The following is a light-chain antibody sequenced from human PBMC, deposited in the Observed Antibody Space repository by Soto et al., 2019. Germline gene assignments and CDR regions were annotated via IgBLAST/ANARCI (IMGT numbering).Light chain of an antibody. CDR1: SSNIGSNT. CDR2: NNN. V-gene: IGLV1-44*01. J-gene: IGLJ1*01. Sequence: QAVVTQPPSASGTPGQRVTISCSGRSSNIGSNTVNWYQQLPGTAPKLLIYNNNQRPSRVPDRFSGSKSGTSASLAISGLQSEDEADYYCATWDDSLNAFVFGTGTKLTVL. CDR3: ATWDDSLNAFV.